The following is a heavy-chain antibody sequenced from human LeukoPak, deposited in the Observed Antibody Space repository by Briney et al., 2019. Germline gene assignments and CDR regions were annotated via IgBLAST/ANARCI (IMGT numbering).Heavy chain of an antibody. CDR1: GFTFCSYW. D-gene: IGHD2-8*02. V-gene: IGHV3-74*01. CDR3: ASPWCIDY. Sequence: GGYLRLSCAASGFTFCSYWMHWVRQAPGKGLVWVSRINSDGSSTSYADSVKGRFTISRDNAKNTLYLQMNSLRAEDTAVHYSASPWCIDYWGQGTLVTVSS. J-gene: IGHJ4*02. CDR2: INSDGSST.